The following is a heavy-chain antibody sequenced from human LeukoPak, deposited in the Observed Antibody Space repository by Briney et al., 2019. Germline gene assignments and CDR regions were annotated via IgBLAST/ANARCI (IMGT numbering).Heavy chain of an antibody. D-gene: IGHD3-22*01. J-gene: IGHJ4*02. Sequence: PGGSLRLSCAASGFTLSSFSMYWVRQAPGKGLEWVSYLSGSSSTIYYADSVKGRFTISRDNAKNSLYLQMNSLRDEDTAVYYCARSLLLGTSVDYWGQGTLVTVSS. CDR3: ARSLLLGTSVDY. CDR2: LSGSSSTI. CDR1: GFTLSSFS. V-gene: IGHV3-48*02.